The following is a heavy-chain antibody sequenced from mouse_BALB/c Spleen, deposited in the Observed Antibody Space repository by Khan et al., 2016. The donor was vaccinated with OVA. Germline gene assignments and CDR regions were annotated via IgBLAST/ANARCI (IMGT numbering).Heavy chain of an antibody. J-gene: IGHJ2*01. CDR1: GFSLNSYG. CDR3: ARLEDI. V-gene: IGHV2-9*02. CDR2: IWAGGSA. D-gene: IGHD1-3*01. Sequence: QMQLEESGPGLVAPSQSLSITCTVSGFSLNSYGVHWVRQPPGKGLEWLGVIWAGGSANYTSALMSRLSITKDNSKSEVFLKMNSLQTGDTAMYYCARLEDIWGQGTTLTVSS.